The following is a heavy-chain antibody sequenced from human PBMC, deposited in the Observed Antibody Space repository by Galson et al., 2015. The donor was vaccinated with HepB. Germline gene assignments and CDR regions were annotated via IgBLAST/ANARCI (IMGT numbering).Heavy chain of an antibody. CDR1: GYTFTSSV. D-gene: IGHD2-21*01. J-gene: IGHJ6*03. Sequence: SVKVSCKASGYTFTSSVISWVRQAPGQGLEWMGWISVYSGNTNYAQKLQGRVTMTTDTSISTAYMELSRLRSDDTAVYYCARNPAVDYYYYYYMDVWGKGTTVTVSS. V-gene: IGHV1-18*04. CDR3: ARNPAVDYYYYYYMDV. CDR2: ISVYSGNT.